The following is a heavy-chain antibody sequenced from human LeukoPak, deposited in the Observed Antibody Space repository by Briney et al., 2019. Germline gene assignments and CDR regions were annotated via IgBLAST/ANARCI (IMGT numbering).Heavy chain of an antibody. CDR3: ARAVQRWYFDC. V-gene: IGHV4-39*07. J-gene: IGHJ4*02. Sequence: SETLSLTCTVSGGSISSSSYYWGWIRQPPGKGLEWIGSIYYSGSTYYNPSLKSRVTISVDTSKNQFSLKLSSVTAADTAVYYCARAVQRWYFDCWGQGTLVTVSS. D-gene: IGHD5-24*01. CDR2: IYYSGST. CDR1: GGSISSSSYY.